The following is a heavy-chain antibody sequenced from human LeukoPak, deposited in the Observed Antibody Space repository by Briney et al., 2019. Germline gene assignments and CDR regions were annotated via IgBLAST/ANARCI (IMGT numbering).Heavy chain of an antibody. Sequence: GGSLRLSCAASGFTFSSYSMNWVRQAPGKGLEWVSSISSSSSYIYYADSVKGRFTISRDNAKNSLYLQMNSLRAEDTAVYYCAKDISVLRFLEWLPLSGGDAFDIWGQGTMVTVSS. D-gene: IGHD3-3*01. J-gene: IGHJ3*02. CDR1: GFTFSSYS. CDR2: ISSSSSYI. V-gene: IGHV3-21*01. CDR3: AKDISVLRFLEWLPLSGGDAFDI.